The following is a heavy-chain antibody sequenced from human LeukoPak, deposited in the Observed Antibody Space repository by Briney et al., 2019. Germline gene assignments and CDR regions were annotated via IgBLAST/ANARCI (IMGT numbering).Heavy chain of an antibody. Sequence: SETLSLTCTVSGYSISSGYYWGWIRQPPGKGLEWIGEINHSGSTNYNPSLKSRVTISVDTSKNQFSLKLSSVTAADTAVYYCARSEWELRAFDIWGQGTMVTVSS. CDR1: GYSISSGYY. J-gene: IGHJ3*02. CDR3: ARSEWELRAFDI. D-gene: IGHD1-26*01. V-gene: IGHV4-38-2*02. CDR2: INHSGST.